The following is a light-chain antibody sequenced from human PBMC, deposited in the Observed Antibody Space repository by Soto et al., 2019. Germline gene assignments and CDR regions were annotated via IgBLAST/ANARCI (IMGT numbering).Light chain of an antibody. J-gene: IGLJ1*01. CDR3: QSYDSSLSGSV. CDR2: GNS. CDR1: SSNIGAGYD. V-gene: IGLV1-40*01. Sequence: QSVLTQPPPVSGAPGQRVTISCTGSSSNIGAGYDVHWYQQLPGTAPKLLIYGNSNRPSGVPDRFSGSKSGTPASLAITGLQAEDEADYYCQSYDSSLSGSVFGTGTKVTVL.